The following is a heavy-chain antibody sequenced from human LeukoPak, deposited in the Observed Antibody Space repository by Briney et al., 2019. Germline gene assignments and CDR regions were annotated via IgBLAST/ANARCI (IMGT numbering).Heavy chain of an antibody. CDR3: AREYCSSTRCYEVGFGKRSDWLVSWFDP. D-gene: IGHD2-2*01. CDR1: GDSISSSSYY. J-gene: IGHJ5*02. Sequence: PSETLSLTCTVSGDSISSSSYYWGWIRQPPGKGLEWIGSIYYSGSTYYNPSLKSRVTISVDTSKNQFSLKLSSVTAADTAVYYCAREYCSSTRCYEVGFGKRSDWLVSWFDPWGQGTLVTVSS. V-gene: IGHV4-39*07. CDR2: IYYSGST.